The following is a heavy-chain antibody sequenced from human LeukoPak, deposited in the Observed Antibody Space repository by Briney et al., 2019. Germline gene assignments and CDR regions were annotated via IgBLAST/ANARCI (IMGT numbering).Heavy chain of an antibody. D-gene: IGHD3-10*01. CDR2: IRSKANSYAT. V-gene: IGHV3-73*01. CDR3: ARGYSGSALDY. J-gene: IGHJ4*02. CDR1: GFTFSGSA. Sequence: GGSLRLSCAASGFTFSGSAMHWVRQASGKGLEWVGRIRSKANSYATAYAASVKGRFTISRDDSKNTAYLQMNSLKTEDTAVYYCARGYSGSALDYWGQGTLVTVSS.